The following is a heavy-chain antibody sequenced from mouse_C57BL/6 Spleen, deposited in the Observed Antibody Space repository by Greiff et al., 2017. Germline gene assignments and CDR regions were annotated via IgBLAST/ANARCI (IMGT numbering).Heavy chain of an antibody. J-gene: IGHJ1*03. D-gene: IGHD2-14*01. CDR3: ARWGTGGYFDV. V-gene: IGHV1-82*01. Sequence: QVQLKQSGPELVKPGASVKISCKASGYAFSSSWMNWVKQRPGKGLEWIGRIYPGDGDTNYNGKFKGKATLTADKSSSTAYMQLSSLTSEDSAVYFCARWGTGGYFDVWGTGTTVTVSS. CDR1: GYAFSSSW. CDR2: IYPGDGDT.